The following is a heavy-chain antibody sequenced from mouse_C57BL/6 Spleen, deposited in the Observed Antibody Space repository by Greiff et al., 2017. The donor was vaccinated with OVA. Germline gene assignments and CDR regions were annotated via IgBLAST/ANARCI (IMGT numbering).Heavy chain of an antibody. CDR1: GYTFTDYY. CDR3: ARWVYGNYSDY. Sequence: EVQLQQSGPELVKPGASVKISCKASGYTFTDYYMNWVKQSHGKSLEWIGDINPNNGGTSYNQKFKGKATLTVDKSSSTAYMELRSLTSEDSAVYYCARWVYGNYSDYWGQGTTLTVSS. CDR2: INPNNGGT. J-gene: IGHJ2*01. D-gene: IGHD2-1*01. V-gene: IGHV1-26*01.